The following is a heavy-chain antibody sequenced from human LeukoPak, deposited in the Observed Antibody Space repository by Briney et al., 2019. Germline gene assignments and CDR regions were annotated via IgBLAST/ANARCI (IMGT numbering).Heavy chain of an antibody. V-gene: IGHV4-59*08. J-gene: IGHJ4*02. CDR2: IYYSGST. D-gene: IGHD5-18*01. Sequence: SETLSLTCTVSGGSISSYYWSWIQQPPGKGLEWIGYIYYSGSTNYNPSLKSRVTISVDTSKNQFSLKLSSVTAADTAVYYCARLGLWVDFDYWGQGTLVTVSS. CDR1: GGSISSYY. CDR3: ARLGLWVDFDY.